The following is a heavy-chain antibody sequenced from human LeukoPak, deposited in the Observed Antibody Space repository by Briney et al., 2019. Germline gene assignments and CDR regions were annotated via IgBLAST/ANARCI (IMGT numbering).Heavy chain of an antibody. J-gene: IGHJ4*02. CDR3: ATSSPSLPRY. Sequence: SETLSLTCTVSGGSISSSSYYWGWIRQPPGKGLEWIGNVYYSGITYYNPSLKSRVIISLDTPKSQFSLKLSSVTAADRAVYYCATSSPSLPRYLGQGTQVTVSS. D-gene: IGHD6-6*01. CDR2: VYYSGIT. V-gene: IGHV4-39*01. CDR1: GGSISSSSYY.